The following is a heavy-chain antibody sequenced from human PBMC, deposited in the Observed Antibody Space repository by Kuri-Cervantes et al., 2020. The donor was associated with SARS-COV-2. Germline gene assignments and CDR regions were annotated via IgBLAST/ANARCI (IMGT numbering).Heavy chain of an antibody. CDR3: ARDPHITLIRGAYFDL. V-gene: IGHV3-48*01. J-gene: IGHJ2*01. CDR2: ISSGSSTI. CDR1: GFTFSTYS. Sequence: GGSLRLSCAASGFTFSTYSMNWVRQAPGKGLEWVSYISSGSSTIYYADSVKGRFTISRDNARNSLYLQMNSLRADDTAVYYCARDPHITLIRGAYFDLWGRGTLVTVSS. D-gene: IGHD3-10*01.